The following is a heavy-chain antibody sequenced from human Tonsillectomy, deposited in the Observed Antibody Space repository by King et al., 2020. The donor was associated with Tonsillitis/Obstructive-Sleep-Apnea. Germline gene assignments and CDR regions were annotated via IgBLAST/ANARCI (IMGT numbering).Heavy chain of an antibody. CDR2: IYSGGST. Sequence: VQLVESGGGLVQPGGSLRLSCAASEFTVSSTYMSWFRQAPGKGLEWVSVIYSGGSTYYADSVKGRFNISRDNSKNTLYLEMNSRRAEDTAIYYCARVDCTRTNCPDFWGQGTLVTVSS. D-gene: IGHD2-2*01. CDR3: ARVDCTRTNCPDF. V-gene: IGHV3-66*01. J-gene: IGHJ4*02. CDR1: EFTVSSTY.